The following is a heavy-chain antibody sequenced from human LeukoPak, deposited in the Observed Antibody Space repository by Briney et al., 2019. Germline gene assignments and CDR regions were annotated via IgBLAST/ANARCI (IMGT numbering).Heavy chain of an antibody. D-gene: IGHD2-21*02. CDR3: ARASPSVVVTAPFDY. V-gene: IGHV3-64*01. CDR2: ISSNGGST. J-gene: IGHJ4*02. Sequence: GASVKVSCKASGGTFSSYAMHWVRQAPGKGLEYVSAISSNGGSTYYANSVKGRFTISRDNSKNTLYLQMGSLRAEDMAVYYCARASPSVVVTAPFDYWGQGTLVTVSS. CDR1: GGTFSSYA.